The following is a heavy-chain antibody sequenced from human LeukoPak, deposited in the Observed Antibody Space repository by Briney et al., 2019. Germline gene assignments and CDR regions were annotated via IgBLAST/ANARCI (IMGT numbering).Heavy chain of an antibody. V-gene: IGHV5-10-1*01. CDR2: IDTSDSYT. CDR3: ATSVGAEYFQH. Sequence: GESLKISCKGSGYSFTSYWISWVRQMPGKGLEWMGRIDTSDSYTNYSPSFQGHVTISADKSITTAYLQWRSLKASDTAMFYCATSVGAEYFQHWGQGTLFTVSS. CDR1: GYSFTSYW. J-gene: IGHJ1*01.